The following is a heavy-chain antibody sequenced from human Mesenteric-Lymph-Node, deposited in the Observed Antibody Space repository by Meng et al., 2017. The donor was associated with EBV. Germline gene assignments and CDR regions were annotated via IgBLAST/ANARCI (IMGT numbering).Heavy chain of an antibody. V-gene: IGHV4-34*01. J-gene: IGHJ4*02. D-gene: IGHD3-10*01. CDR2: INHSGST. CDR1: GGSFSGYY. CDR3: ARGYGSGHL. Sequence: LHLQQLVVSLYIPSDTLSLTCAVYGGSFSGYYWSWLRQPPGKGLDWIGEINHSGSTNYNPSLKIRVTISVDTSKNQFSLKLSSVTAADTAVYYCARGYGSGHLWGQGTLVTVSS.